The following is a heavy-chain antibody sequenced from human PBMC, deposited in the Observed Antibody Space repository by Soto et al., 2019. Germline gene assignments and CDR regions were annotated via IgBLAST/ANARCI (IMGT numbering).Heavy chain of an antibody. D-gene: IGHD2-2*01. V-gene: IGHV3-30*04. CDR3: ARVLPVLPSSMPGCVDY. Sequence: QVQLVESGGGVVHPGRSLRLSCVASGFTFSTYAMHWVRQAPGKGLAWVAVISFDGRNKFYADSVKGRFTISRDNSKNTVFLQMNSLRTEDTGVYYCARVLPVLPSSMPGCVDYWGQRALVTVSS. J-gene: IGHJ4*02. CDR1: GFTFSTYA. CDR2: ISFDGRNK.